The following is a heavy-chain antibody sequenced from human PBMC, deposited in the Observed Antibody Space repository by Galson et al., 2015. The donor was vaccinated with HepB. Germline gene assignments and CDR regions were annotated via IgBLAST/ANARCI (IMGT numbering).Heavy chain of an antibody. Sequence: SLRLSCAASGFTFSSYGMHWVRQAPGKGLEWVAVISYDGSNKYYADSVKGRFTISRDNSKNTLYLQMNSLRAEDTAVYYCAKDWGGVVVVPAAMADWGQGTLVTVSS. V-gene: IGHV3-30*18. J-gene: IGHJ4*02. D-gene: IGHD2-2*01. CDR1: GFTFSSYG. CDR2: ISYDGSNK. CDR3: AKDWGGVVVVPAAMAD.